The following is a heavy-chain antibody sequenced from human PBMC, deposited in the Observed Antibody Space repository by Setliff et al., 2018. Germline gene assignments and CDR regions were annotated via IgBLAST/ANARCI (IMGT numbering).Heavy chain of an antibody. CDR2: IQSSGNT. J-gene: IGHJ4*02. Sequence: PSETLSLTCTVPGGSVGSGNFYWSWIRQTAGKGLEWIGLIQSSGNTNYNPSLQSRVTISIDTSKNQFSLKMTSVTAADTALYYCAGTPARGTTWLSPFDYWGQGTLVTVSS. V-gene: IGHV4-61*02. CDR3: AGTPARGTTWLSPFDY. D-gene: IGHD5-12*01. CDR1: GGSVGSGNFY.